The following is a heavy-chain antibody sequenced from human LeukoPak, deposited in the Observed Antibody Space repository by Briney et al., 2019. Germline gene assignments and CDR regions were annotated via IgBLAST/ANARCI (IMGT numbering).Heavy chain of an antibody. D-gene: IGHD3-10*01. V-gene: IGHV3-11*01. J-gene: IGHJ3*02. CDR1: GFTFSDYY. CDR2: ISSSGSTI. Sequence: GGSLRLSCAASGFTFSDYYMSWIRQAPGKGPEWVSYISSSGSTIYYADSVKGRFTISRDNAKNSLYLQMNSLRAEDTAVYYCASNYWYYYGSGSDDAFDIWGQGTMVTVSS. CDR3: ASNYWYYYGSGSDDAFDI.